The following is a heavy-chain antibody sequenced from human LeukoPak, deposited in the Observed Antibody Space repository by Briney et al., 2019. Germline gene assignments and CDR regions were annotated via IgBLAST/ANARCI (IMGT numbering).Heavy chain of an antibody. J-gene: IGHJ4*02. D-gene: IGHD2-2*01. CDR3: ARVQLVVPAANDY. V-gene: IGHV3-11*01. Sequence: GGSLRLSCAASGFTFSDYYMSWIRQAPGKGLEWVSYISSSGSTIYYADSVKGRFTISRDNAKNSLYLQMNSLRAEDTAVYYCARVQLVVPAANDYWGQGTLVTVSS. CDR1: GFTFSDYY. CDR2: ISSSGSTI.